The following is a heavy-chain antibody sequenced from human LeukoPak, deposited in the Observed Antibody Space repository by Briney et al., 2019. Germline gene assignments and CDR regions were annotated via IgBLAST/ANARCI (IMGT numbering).Heavy chain of an antibody. J-gene: IGHJ4*02. Sequence: GGSLRLSCAASGFTFSRYAMSWVRQAPGKGLDWVSSISGSGGSTYYADSVEGRFTISRGNFENTLFLQMNSLRAEDTAVYYCAKGHGDPFDCWGQGTLVTVSS. CDR1: GFTFSRYA. V-gene: IGHV3-23*01. D-gene: IGHD4-17*01. CDR2: ISGSGGST. CDR3: AKGHGDPFDC.